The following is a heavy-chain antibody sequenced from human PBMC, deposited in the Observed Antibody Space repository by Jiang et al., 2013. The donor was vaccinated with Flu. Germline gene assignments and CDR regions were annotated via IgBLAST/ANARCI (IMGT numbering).Heavy chain of an antibody. D-gene: IGHD3-22*01. J-gene: IGHJ4*02. V-gene: IGHV5-51*01. CDR2: IYPGDSDT. CDR3: ARTMGHYDSSSYYL. Sequence: GIIYPGDSDTRYSPSFQGQVTISADNSISTAYLQWSSLKASDTAMYYCARTMGHYDSSSYYLWGQGTLVTVSS.